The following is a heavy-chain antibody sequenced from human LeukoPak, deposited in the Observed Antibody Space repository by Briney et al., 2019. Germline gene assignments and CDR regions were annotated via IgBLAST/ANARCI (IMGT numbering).Heavy chain of an antibody. J-gene: IGHJ4*02. CDR1: GFTFSSYW. CDR3: AKDSSRGYNYGYSDY. Sequence: GGSLRLSCAASGFTFSSYWMHWVRQAPGKGLVWVSRINSDGSSTSYADSVKGRFTISRDNAKNTLYLQMNSLRAEDTAVYYCAKDSSRGYNYGYSDYWGQGTLVTVSS. CDR2: INSDGSST. V-gene: IGHV3-74*01. D-gene: IGHD5-18*01.